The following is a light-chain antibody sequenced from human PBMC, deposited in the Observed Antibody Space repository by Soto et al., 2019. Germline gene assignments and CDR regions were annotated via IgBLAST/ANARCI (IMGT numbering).Light chain of an antibody. CDR3: QQYGNSPYT. CDR1: QSVSSSY. V-gene: IGKV3-20*01. J-gene: IGKJ2*01. CDR2: GAS. Sequence: EIVLTQSPGTLSLSPGERATLSCRASQSVSSSYLAWYQQKPGQAPRLLIYGASSRATGIPDRFSGSGSGTDLTLTISRLEPEDFAVYYCQQYGNSPYTFGQGTKLEIK.